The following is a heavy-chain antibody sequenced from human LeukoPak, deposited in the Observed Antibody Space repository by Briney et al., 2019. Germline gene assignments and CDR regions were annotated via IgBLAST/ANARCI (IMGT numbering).Heavy chain of an antibody. Sequence: GGSLRLSCAAAGFTFRRHAMSWVRQAPGEGAECVSVISMNSDWTYSADSVKGRFTISRDNSKNTLYLQMDSLRAEDTAVYYCARAAHTTYVLGRYYYYAMYVWGQGTTVTVSS. CDR3: ARAAHTTYVLGRYYYYAMYV. D-gene: IGHD3-10*01. CDR1: GFTFRRHA. CDR2: ISMNSDWT. V-gene: IGHV3-23*01. J-gene: IGHJ6*02.